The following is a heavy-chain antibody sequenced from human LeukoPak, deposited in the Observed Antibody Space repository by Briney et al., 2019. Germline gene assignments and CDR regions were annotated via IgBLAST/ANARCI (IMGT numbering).Heavy chain of an antibody. CDR3: ARDRGGGLFDY. CDR2: IYYSGST. J-gene: IGHJ4*02. V-gene: IGHV4-61*01. CDR1: GGSVGSSNYF. Sequence: PSETLSLTCTVSGGSVGSSNYFWSWIRQPPGKGLEWIGYIYYSGSTNYNPSLKSRVTISVDTSKNQFSLKLSSVTAADTAVYYCARDRGGGLFDYWGQGTLVTVSS. D-gene: IGHD6-19*01.